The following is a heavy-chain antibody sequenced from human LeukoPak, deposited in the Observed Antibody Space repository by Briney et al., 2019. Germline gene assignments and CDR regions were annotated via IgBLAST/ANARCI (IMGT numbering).Heavy chain of an antibody. D-gene: IGHD3-22*01. CDR1: GFTFSSYA. J-gene: IGHJ4*02. Sequence: GRSLRLSCAASGFTFSSYAMHWVRQAPGKGLEWVAVISYDGSNKYYADSVKGRFTISRDNSKNTLYLQMNSLRAEDTAVYYCATQITYYYDSSGYFPLDYWGQGTLVTVSS. V-gene: IGHV3-30-3*01. CDR2: ISYDGSNK. CDR3: ATQITYYYDSSGYFPLDY.